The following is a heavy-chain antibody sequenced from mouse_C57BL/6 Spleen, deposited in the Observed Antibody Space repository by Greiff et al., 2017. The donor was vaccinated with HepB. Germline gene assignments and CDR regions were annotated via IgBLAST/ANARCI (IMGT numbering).Heavy chain of an antibody. CDR1: GFTFSSYA. CDR3: ARRRGRDWYFDV. D-gene: IGHD3-3*01. J-gene: IGHJ1*03. V-gene: IGHV5-4*03. CDR2: ISDGGSYT. Sequence: EVKLMESGGGLVKPGGSLKLSCAASGFTFSSYAMSWVRQTPEKRLEWVATISDGGSYTYYPDNVKGRFTISRDNAKNNLYLQMSHLKSEDTAMYYCARRRGRDWYFDVWGTGTTVTVSS.